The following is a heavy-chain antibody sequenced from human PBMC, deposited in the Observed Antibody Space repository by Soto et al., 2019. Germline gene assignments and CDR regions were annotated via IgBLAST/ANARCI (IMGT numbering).Heavy chain of an antibody. CDR1: GGSFSVPT. J-gene: IGHJ6*02. CDR3: ARGPNGLDV. Sequence: ETLSLTCAVYGGSFSVPTWTWIRQSPGKGLEWIGGIYYSGNVNYSPSLKSRVTISVDSSKNQCSLKLNSVTAADTAVYYGARGPNGLDVGGQGTTVTVSS. V-gene: IGHV4-34*01. CDR2: IYYSGNV.